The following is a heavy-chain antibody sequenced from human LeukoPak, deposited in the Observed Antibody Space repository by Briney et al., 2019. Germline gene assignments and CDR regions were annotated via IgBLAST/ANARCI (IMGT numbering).Heavy chain of an antibody. Sequence: SETLSLTCTVSGGSISSSSYYWGWIRQPPGKGLEWIGSIYYSGSTNYNPSLKSRVTISVDKSKNQFSLKLSSVTAADTAVYYCARDGEGGYGDPLFDYWGQGTLVTVSS. V-gene: IGHV4-39*07. CDR2: IYYSGST. CDR3: ARDGEGGYGDPLFDY. J-gene: IGHJ4*02. CDR1: GGSISSSSYY. D-gene: IGHD4-17*01.